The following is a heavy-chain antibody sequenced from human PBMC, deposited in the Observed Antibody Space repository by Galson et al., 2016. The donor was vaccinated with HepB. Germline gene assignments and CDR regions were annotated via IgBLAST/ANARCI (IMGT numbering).Heavy chain of an antibody. CDR2: ISSSGSST. CDR1: GFNLRNYY. CDR3: ARDRTSRAAVEL. Sequence: SLRLSCAASGFNLRNYYMTWIRQAPGKGLEWVSYISSSGSSTNYADSVKGRFTISRDNAKNSLYLQMNSLRAEDTAAYYCARDRTSRAAVELWGQGTLVSVSS. D-gene: IGHD6-25*01. J-gene: IGHJ4*02. V-gene: IGHV3-11*06.